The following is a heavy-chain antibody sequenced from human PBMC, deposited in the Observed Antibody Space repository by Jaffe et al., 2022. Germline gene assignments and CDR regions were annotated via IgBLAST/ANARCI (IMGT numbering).Heavy chain of an antibody. D-gene: IGHD6-19*01. Sequence: QVQLQESGPGLVKPSQTLSLTCTVSGGSISSGSYYWSWIRQPAGKGLEWIGRIYTSGSTNYNPSLKSRVTISVDTSKNQFSLKLSSVTAADTAVYYCAREDLMYSSGFYYYYYYMDVWGKGTTVTVSS. J-gene: IGHJ6*03. CDR3: AREDLMYSSGFYYYYYYMDV. V-gene: IGHV4-61*02. CDR2: IYTSGST. CDR1: GGSISSGSYY.